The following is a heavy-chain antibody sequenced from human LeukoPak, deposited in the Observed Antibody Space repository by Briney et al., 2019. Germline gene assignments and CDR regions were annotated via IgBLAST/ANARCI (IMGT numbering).Heavy chain of an antibody. J-gene: IGHJ4*02. CDR1: GGSFSGYY. Sequence: SETLSLTCAVYGGSFSGYYWSWIRQPPGKGLEWIGEINHSGSTNYNPSLKSRVTISVDTSKNQFSLKLSSVTAADTAVYYCARALSNRPYYDFWSGYRYFDYWGQGTLVTVSP. D-gene: IGHD3-3*01. V-gene: IGHV4-34*01. CDR2: INHSGST. CDR3: ARALSNRPYYDFWSGYRYFDY.